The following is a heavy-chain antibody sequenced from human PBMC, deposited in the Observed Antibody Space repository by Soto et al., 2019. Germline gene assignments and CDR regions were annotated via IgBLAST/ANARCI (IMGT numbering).Heavy chain of an antibody. J-gene: IGHJ6*02. V-gene: IGHV1-2*04. Sequence: ASVKVSCKASGYTFTGYYMHWVRQAPGQGLEWMGWINPNSGGTNYAQKFQGWVTMTRDTSISTAYMELSRLRSDDTAVYYCARDRQKGYSRGYYYYYGMDVWGQGTTVTVSS. CDR3: ARDRQKGYSRGYYYYYGMDV. CDR1: GYTFTGYY. CDR2: INPNSGGT. D-gene: IGHD6-19*01.